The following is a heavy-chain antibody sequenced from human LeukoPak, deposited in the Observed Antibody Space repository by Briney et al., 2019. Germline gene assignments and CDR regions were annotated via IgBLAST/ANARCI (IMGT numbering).Heavy chain of an antibody. J-gene: IGHJ6*02. CDR1: GFTFSSHD. Sequence: GGSLRLSCAASGFTFSSHDMHWVRQATGKGLEWVSAIGTAGDTYYPGSVKGRFTISRENAKNSLYLQMNSLRAGDTAVYYCARDEGNMGMDVWGQGTTVTVSS. V-gene: IGHV3-13*01. CDR2: IGTAGDT. D-gene: IGHD2/OR15-2a*01. CDR3: ARDEGNMGMDV.